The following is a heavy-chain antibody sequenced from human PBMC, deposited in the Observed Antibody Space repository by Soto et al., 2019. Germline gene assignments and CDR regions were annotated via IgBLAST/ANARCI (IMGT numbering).Heavy chain of an antibody. Sequence: SETLSLTCTVSGASISNAYWSWIRQAAGKRLEWIGRIHSSGTFNYNPSLKSRVTISVDTSKNQFSLKLSSVTAADTAVYYCAREGLELRNAFDIWGQGTMVTVSS. CDR1: GASISNAY. CDR3: AREGLELRNAFDI. D-gene: IGHD1-7*01. CDR2: IHSSGTF. V-gene: IGHV4-4*07. J-gene: IGHJ3*02.